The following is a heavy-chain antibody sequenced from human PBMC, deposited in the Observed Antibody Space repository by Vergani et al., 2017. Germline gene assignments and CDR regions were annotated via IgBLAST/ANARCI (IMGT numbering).Heavy chain of an antibody. CDR1: GGTFSSYA. Sequence: QVQLVQSGAEVKKPGSSVKVSCKASGGTFSSYAISWVRQAPGQGLEWMGGIIPIFGTANYAKKFQGRFTITADESTSTAYVELSSLRSEDTAVYYCAREREIHRIVVPYYMDVWGKGTTVTVSS. CDR2: IIPIFGTA. CDR3: AREREIHRIVVPYYMDV. D-gene: IGHD2-2*01. J-gene: IGHJ6*03. V-gene: IGHV1-69*01.